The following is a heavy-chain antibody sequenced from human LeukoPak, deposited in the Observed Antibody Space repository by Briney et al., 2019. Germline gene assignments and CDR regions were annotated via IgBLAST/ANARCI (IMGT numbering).Heavy chain of an antibody. J-gene: IGHJ6*02. Sequence: ASVKVSCKASGYTFTSYAMHWVRQAPGQRLEWMGWINAGNGNTKYSQKFQGRVTITRDTSASTAYMELSSLRSEDTAVYYCAGSTPLGYCSSTSCDLGNYYGMDVWGQGTTVTVCS. CDR3: AGSTPLGYCSSTSCDLGNYYGMDV. V-gene: IGHV1-3*01. CDR1: GYTFTSYA. D-gene: IGHD2-2*01. CDR2: INAGNGNT.